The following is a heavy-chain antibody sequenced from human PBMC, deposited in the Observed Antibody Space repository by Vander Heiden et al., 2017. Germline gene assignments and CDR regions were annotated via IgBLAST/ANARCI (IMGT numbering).Heavy chain of an antibody. CDR1: GFTFSSYW. D-gene: IGHD5-12*01. CDR2: IKQDGSEK. Sequence: EMQLVESGGGLVQPGGSLRLSCAASGFTFSSYWMSWVRQAPGKGLEWVANIKQDGSEKYYVDSVKGRFTISRDNAKNSLYLQMNSLRAEDTAVYYCARDQGWLRSGFDYWGQGTLVTVSS. V-gene: IGHV3-7*01. J-gene: IGHJ4*02. CDR3: ARDQGWLRSGFDY.